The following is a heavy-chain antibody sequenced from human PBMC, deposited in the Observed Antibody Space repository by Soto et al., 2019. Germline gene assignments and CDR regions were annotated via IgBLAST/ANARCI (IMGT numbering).Heavy chain of an antibody. Sequence: QVQLQQWGAGLLKPSETLSLTCAVYGGSFSGYYWSWIRQPPGKGLEWIGEINHSGSTNYNPSLKSRVTISVDTSKNQFSLELSSVTAADTAVYYCARGRRLVRGVKAFDIWGQGTMVTVSS. CDR2: INHSGST. CDR1: GGSFSGYY. D-gene: IGHD3-10*01. V-gene: IGHV4-34*01. CDR3: ARGRRLVRGVKAFDI. J-gene: IGHJ3*02.